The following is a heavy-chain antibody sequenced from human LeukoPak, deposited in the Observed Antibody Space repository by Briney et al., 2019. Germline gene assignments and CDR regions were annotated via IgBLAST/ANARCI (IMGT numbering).Heavy chain of an antibody. Sequence: GASVKVSCKASGGTFSSYAISWVRQAPGQGLEWMGGIIPIFGTANYAQKFQGRVTITADESTSTAYMELSSLRSGDTAVYYCARGRSRVFGDYTGNYYYYGMDVWGQGTTVTVSS. D-gene: IGHD4-17*01. CDR1: GGTFSSYA. CDR2: IIPIFGTA. V-gene: IGHV1-69*01. CDR3: ARGRSRVFGDYTGNYYYYGMDV. J-gene: IGHJ6*02.